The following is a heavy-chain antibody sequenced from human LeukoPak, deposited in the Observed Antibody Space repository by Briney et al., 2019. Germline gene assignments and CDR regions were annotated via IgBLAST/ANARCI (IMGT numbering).Heavy chain of an antibody. CDR3: ARVGVAYDY. Sequence: SVKVSCKASGYTFTSYGISWVRQAPGQGLEWMGGIIPIFGTANYTQKFQGRVTITADESTSTAYMELSSLRSEDTAVYYCARVGVAYDYWGQGTLVTVSS. J-gene: IGHJ4*02. D-gene: IGHD5-12*01. CDR2: IIPIFGTA. V-gene: IGHV1-69*13. CDR1: GYTFTSYG.